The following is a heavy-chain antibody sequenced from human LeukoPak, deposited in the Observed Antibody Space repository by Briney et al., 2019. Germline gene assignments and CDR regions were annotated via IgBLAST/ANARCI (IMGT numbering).Heavy chain of an antibody. Sequence: GGSLRLSCAASGFTFSSYWMNWVRQASGKGLVWVSRIASDGSSTTYADSVKGRFSISRDNAKNTLYLQMNSLRVEDTAVYYCARGRPHGNDYWGQGTLVTVSS. CDR1: GFTFSSYW. V-gene: IGHV3-74*01. CDR2: IASDGSST. D-gene: IGHD4-23*01. CDR3: ARGRPHGNDY. J-gene: IGHJ4*02.